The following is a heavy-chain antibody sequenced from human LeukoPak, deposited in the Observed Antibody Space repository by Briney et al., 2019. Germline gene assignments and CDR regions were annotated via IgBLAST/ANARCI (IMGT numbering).Heavy chain of an antibody. Sequence: PSETLSLTCTVSGGSISSSSYYWAWIRQPPGKGLEWIGSIHYSGSTYYNPSLQSRVTISIDTSKNQFSLKLRFVTAADTAVYYCARVRCSGGSCPYYYYYYYMDVWGKGTTVTVSS. CDR3: ARVRCSGGSCPYYYYYYYMDV. D-gene: IGHD2-15*01. CDR2: IHYSGST. V-gene: IGHV4-39*07. J-gene: IGHJ6*03. CDR1: GGSISSSSYY.